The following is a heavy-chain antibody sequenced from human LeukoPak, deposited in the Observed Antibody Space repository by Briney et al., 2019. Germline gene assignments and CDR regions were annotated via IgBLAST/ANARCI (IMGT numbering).Heavy chain of an antibody. J-gene: IGHJ1*01. V-gene: IGHV3-23*01. CDR2: IGGSGGTT. CDR1: GFTFSSYA. D-gene: IGHD3-22*01. Sequence: GGSLRLSCAASGFTFSSYAMSWVRQAPGKGLEWVSGIGGSGGTTYYADSVKGRFTISRDNAKNSLYLQMNSLRAEDTAVYYCARDSYYYDSSGLITEYFQHWGQGTLVTVSS. CDR3: ARDSYYYDSSGLITEYFQH.